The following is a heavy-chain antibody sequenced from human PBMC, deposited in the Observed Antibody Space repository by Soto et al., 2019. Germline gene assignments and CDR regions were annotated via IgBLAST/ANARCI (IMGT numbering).Heavy chain of an antibody. Sequence: EVQLLESGGDLVQPGGSLRLSCAASGFTISNYAMSWVRQAPGKGLEWVSAINSAGTTYYGDSVKGRLTISRDNSKNTLYLQMNSLRAEDTALYYCAKDLAMTTWGWFDPWGQGSLVTVSS. V-gene: IGHV3-23*01. J-gene: IGHJ5*02. CDR2: INSAGTT. D-gene: IGHD4-17*01. CDR3: AKDLAMTTWGWFDP. CDR1: GFTISNYA.